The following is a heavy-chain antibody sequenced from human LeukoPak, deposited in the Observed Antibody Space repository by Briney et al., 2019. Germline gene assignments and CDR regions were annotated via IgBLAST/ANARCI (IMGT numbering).Heavy chain of an antibody. V-gene: IGHV1-3*04. D-gene: IGHD2/OR15-2a*01. CDR1: GYTFTSYA. Sequence: ASVTVSCKASGYTFTSYAMHWVRQAPGQRLEWMGWINTRSGDAQLAHSLQARVTMTTDTSTSTASMELGSLGSDDTAVYYCARDTDFSIDYWGQGSLVTVSS. J-gene: IGHJ4*02. CDR2: INTRSGDA. CDR3: ARDTDFSIDY.